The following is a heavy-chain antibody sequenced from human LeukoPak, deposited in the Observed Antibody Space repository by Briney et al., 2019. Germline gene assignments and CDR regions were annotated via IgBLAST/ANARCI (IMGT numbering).Heavy chain of an antibody. CDR2: ISGSGGST. V-gene: IGHV3-23*01. CDR3: AKDVRYDSSGYWVY. J-gene: IGHJ4*02. Sequence: GGSLRLSCAASGFTFSSYVMSWVRQAPGKGLEWVSAISGSGGSTYYADSVKGRFTISRDNSKNTLYLQMNSLRAEDTAVYYCAKDVRYDSSGYWVYWGQGTLVTVSS. CDR1: GFTFSSYV. D-gene: IGHD3-22*01.